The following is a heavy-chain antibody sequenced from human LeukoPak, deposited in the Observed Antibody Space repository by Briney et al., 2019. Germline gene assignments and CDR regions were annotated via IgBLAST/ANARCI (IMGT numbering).Heavy chain of an antibody. Sequence: SETLSLTCTVSGGSIRSYYWSWIRQPPGKGLEWIGYIHYSGSTNYNPSLKSRVTISVDTSKNQFSLKLSSVTAADTAVYYCARGRKYYYDSTDSLQYYFDYWGQGTLVTVSS. CDR2: IHYSGST. J-gene: IGHJ4*02. CDR3: ARGRKYYYDSTDSLQYYFDY. V-gene: IGHV4-59*01. D-gene: IGHD3-22*01. CDR1: GGSIRSYY.